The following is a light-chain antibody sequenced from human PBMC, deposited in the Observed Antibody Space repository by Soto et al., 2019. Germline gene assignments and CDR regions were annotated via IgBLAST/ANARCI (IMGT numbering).Light chain of an antibody. CDR2: GAS. Sequence: EIVMTQSPATLSVSPGERATLSCRASQSVSSNLAWYQQKPGQAPRLLIYGASTRATGIPARFSGSGSGTDFTLTISSLQPEDFATYSCQQLTNYPTFGGGTKVDIK. V-gene: IGKV3-15*01. J-gene: IGKJ4*01. CDR3: QQLTNYPT. CDR1: QSVSSN.